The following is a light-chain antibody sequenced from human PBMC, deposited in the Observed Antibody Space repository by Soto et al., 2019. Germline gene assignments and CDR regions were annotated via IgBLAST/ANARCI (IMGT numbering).Light chain of an antibody. CDR2: DVS. CDR1: SSDVGAYHY. Sequence: QSALTQPASVSGSPGQSITISCTGTSSDVGAYHYVSWYQQHPGKAPKLMIYDVSNRPSGVSNRFSGSKSGNTASLTISGLQAEDEADYYCSSYTSSSTFVFGTGTKVTVL. CDR3: SSYTSSSTFV. J-gene: IGLJ1*01. V-gene: IGLV2-14*03.